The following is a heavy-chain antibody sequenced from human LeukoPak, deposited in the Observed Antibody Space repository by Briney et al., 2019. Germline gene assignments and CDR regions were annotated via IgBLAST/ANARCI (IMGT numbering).Heavy chain of an antibody. V-gene: IGHV5-51*01. CDR1: GYSFIDYW. CDR2: IYPGDSRT. J-gene: IGHJ5*02. CDR3: VCRMFASNWFQP. Sequence: PGDSLKISCQGSGYSFIDYWIGWVRQMPGKGLEWMAVIYPGDSRTRYNPSFQGQVTISADKSINTAYLEWNSLKASDTALYYCVCRMFASNWFQPWGQGTLVTVSS. D-gene: IGHD3-10*02.